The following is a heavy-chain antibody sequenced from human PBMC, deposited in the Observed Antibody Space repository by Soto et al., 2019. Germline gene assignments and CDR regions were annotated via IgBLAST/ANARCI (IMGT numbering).Heavy chain of an antibody. CDR3: ARGYCGGGGCYLRRDAFDV. D-gene: IGHD2-15*01. Sequence: EVQLVKSGGGLVMPGGSLRLSCAASGFTFSSFHMNWVRQAPGKGLEWVSSINPGSTHIYYRDSGKGRFTISRDDSKNSVYLQMTGLRTEDTALYYCARGYCGGGGCYLRRDAFDVWGQGTMVTVSS. CDR2: INPGSTHI. CDR1: GFTFSSFH. V-gene: IGHV3-21*01. J-gene: IGHJ3*01.